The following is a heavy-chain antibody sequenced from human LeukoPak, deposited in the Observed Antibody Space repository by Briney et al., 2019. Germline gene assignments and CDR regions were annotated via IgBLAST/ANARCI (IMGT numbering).Heavy chain of an antibody. Sequence: GGSLRLSCAASGFTVSSNYMSWVRQAPGKGLEWVSVIYSGGSTYYADSVKGRFTISRDNSKNTLYLQMNSLRAEDTAVYYCARESLGVVVPAATFDYWGQGTLVTVSS. J-gene: IGHJ4*02. CDR3: ARESLGVVVPAATFDY. V-gene: IGHV3-66*01. CDR1: GFTVSSNY. D-gene: IGHD2-2*01. CDR2: IYSGGST.